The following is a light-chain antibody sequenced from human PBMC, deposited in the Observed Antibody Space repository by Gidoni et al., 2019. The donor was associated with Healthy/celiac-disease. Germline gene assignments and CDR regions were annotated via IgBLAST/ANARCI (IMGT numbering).Light chain of an antibody. J-gene: IGKJ2*01. CDR2: KAS. CDR1: QSISSW. V-gene: IGKV1-5*03. CDR3: QQYNSYPYT. Sequence: DIQMTPSPSTLSASVGDRVTITCRASQSISSWLAWYQQKPGKAPKLLIYKASSLESGVPSRLSGSGSGTKFTITISSLQTDDFATYYCQQYNSYPYTFGQGTKLEIK.